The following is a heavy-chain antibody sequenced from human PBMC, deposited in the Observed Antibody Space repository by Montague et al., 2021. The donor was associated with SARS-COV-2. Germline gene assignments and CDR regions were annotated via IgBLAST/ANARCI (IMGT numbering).Heavy chain of an antibody. CDR1: GVSISSYY. D-gene: IGHD2-2*01. Sequence: SETLSLTCTVSGVSISSYYWTWIRQPPGKGLEWIGVIYYSGSTNYNPSLKSRVTISVDTSKNQFSLKLSSVTAADAAVYYCAKRALTRYCPSTTCFGAAFDIWGQGTRVTVSS. CDR2: IYYSGST. J-gene: IGHJ3*02. CDR3: AKRALTRYCPSTTCFGAAFDI. V-gene: IGHV4-59*08.